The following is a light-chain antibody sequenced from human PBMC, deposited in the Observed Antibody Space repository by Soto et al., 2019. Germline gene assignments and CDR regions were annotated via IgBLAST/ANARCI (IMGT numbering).Light chain of an antibody. J-gene: IGLJ1*01. CDR1: SSDVWSYNL. CDR2: EVS. V-gene: IGLV2-23*02. Sequence: QSVLTQAASVTGFPGQSITISCPRTSSDVWSYNLVSWYQQHPGKAPKLMIYEVSKRPSGVSNRFSGSKSGNTASLTISGLQAEDEADYYCCSYAGSSTFPYVFGTGTKVTVL. CDR3: CSYAGSSTFPYV.